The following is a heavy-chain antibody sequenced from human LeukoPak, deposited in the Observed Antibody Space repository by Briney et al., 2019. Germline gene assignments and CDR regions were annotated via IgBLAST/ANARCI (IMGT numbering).Heavy chain of an antibody. V-gene: IGHV4-34*01. J-gene: IGHJ4*02. D-gene: IGHD2-2*01. CDR2: INHSGST. CDR1: GGSFSGYY. CDR3: ARGKDCSSTSCYGGYYFDY. Sequence: SETLSLTCAVYGGSFSGYYWSWIRQPPGKGLEWIGEINHSGSTNYNPSLKSRVAISVDTSKNQFSLKLSSVTAADTAVYYCARGKDCSSTSCYGGYYFDYWGQGTLVTVSS.